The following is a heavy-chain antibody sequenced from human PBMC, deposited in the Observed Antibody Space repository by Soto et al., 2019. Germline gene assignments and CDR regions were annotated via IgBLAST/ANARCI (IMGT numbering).Heavy chain of an antibody. CDR3: ARDLGYCSGGPTGCYYYGMDV. CDR2: INPNRGGT. J-gene: IGHJ6*04. V-gene: IGHV1-2*02. Sequence: GASVKVSCRASGYTFTGYQMHWVRQAPGQGLDWMGWINPNRGGTNYAQKFQGRVTMIRDTSIKTAYMELSRLRSDDTAVYYCARDLGYCSGGPTGCYYYGMDVWGKGTTVTISS. D-gene: IGHD2-15*01. CDR1: GYTFTGYQ.